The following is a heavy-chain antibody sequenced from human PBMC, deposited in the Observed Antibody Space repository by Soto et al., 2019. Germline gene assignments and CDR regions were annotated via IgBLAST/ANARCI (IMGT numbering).Heavy chain of an antibody. CDR2: IFNIGTT. CDR1: SDSTSTHN. Sequence: SETLSLTCAVSSDSTSTHNWSWIRQTPGKGLEWIGYIFNIGTTSYNPSLWGRVSISMDTSTRQVSLRLSSVTAADTAVYYCARVPAPWGQGTLVTVSS. CDR3: ARVPAP. V-gene: IGHV4-59*11. J-gene: IGHJ4*02.